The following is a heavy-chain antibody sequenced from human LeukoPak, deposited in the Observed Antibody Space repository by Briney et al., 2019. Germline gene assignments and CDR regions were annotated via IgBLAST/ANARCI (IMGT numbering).Heavy chain of an antibody. V-gene: IGHV1-69*04. CDR2: IIPILGIA. J-gene: IGHJ4*02. CDR3: AREHPIDYGGNYLFDY. Sequence: SVKVSCKASGGTFSSYAISWVRQAPGQGLEWMGRIIPILGIANYAQKFQGRVTITADKSTSTAYMELSSLRSEDTAVYYCAREHPIDYGGNYLFDYWGQGTLVTVSS. D-gene: IGHD4-23*01. CDR1: GGTFSSYA.